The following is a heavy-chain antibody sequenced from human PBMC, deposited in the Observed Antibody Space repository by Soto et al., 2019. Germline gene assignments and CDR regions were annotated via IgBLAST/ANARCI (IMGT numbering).Heavy chain of an antibody. CDR2: IYHRGST. CDR1: GGSIRSAGHS. D-gene: IGHD3-16*01. V-gene: IGHV4-30-2*01. J-gene: IGHJ3*02. CDR3: AIVLKDAFVI. Sequence: QLQLQESGAGLVKPSETLSLTCTVSGGSIRSAGHSWGWLRQTPEKGLEWIAYIYHRGSTFYNPSLLSRVILSLDTSNNQFSLKVNIVTAADTAVYYCAIVLKDAFVIWGQGAMVIVSS.